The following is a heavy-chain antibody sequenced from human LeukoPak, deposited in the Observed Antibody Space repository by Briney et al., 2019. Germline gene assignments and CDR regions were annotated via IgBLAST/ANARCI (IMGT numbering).Heavy chain of an antibody. V-gene: IGHV3-23*01. CDR2: VGSSGTST. Sequence: GGSLRLSCAVSGFIFSSYAMTWVRQAPGKGLEWVSTVGSSGTSTYYADSVKGRFTISRDNSNNTLYLQMNSLRAEDTAVYYCAKDRSSGGSCYNFWGQGTLVTVSS. CDR1: GFIFSSYA. D-gene: IGHD2-15*01. CDR3: AKDRSSGGSCYNF. J-gene: IGHJ4*02.